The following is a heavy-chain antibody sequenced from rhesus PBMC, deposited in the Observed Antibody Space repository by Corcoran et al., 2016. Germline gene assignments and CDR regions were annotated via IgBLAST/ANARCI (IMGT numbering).Heavy chain of an antibody. CDR3: ARLTGGWGDGNSLDV. D-gene: IGHD3-34*01. V-gene: IGHV4-76*01. J-gene: IGHJ5-2*02. Sequence: QVQLQESGPGLVKPSETLSLTCAVSGGSISGGYDWSWIRQPPGKGLEWIGYSFGSRGRPPTNPSLKNRVTISKDTSKNQFSLKLSSVTAADTAVYYCARLTGGWGDGNSLDVWGRGVLVTVSS. CDR1: GGSISGGYD. CDR2: SFGSRGRP.